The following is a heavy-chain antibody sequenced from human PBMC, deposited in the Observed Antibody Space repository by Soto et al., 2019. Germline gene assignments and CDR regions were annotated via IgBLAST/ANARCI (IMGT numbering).Heavy chain of an antibody. CDR3: ATFVGATTVTRGSPRDY. J-gene: IGHJ4*02. D-gene: IGHD4-4*01. CDR1: GGSFSGYH. V-gene: IGHV4-34*01. CDR2: INPSGSL. Sequence: VQLQQWGAGLLKPSETLSLTCAVYGGSFSGYHWSWFRQPPGKGLEWIGEINPSGSLHYNPSLKSRVTISVDPSKNQFSLTLSSVTAADTAVYYCATFVGATTVTRGSPRDYWGQGTLVTVSS.